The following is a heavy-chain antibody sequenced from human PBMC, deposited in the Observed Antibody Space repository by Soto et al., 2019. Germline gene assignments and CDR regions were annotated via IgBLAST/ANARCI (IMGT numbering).Heavy chain of an antibody. CDR1: GASINSGDYY. J-gene: IGHJ3*01. CDR2: IYYSGSI. CDR3: ATVPTYYYDGSGYANAFDV. Sequence: PSETLSLTCTVSGASINSGDYYWSWIRQPPGKGLEWIGYIYYSGSIYHNPSLKSRVIISVDMPKNQFSLKLSSVTAADTAVYYCATVPTYYYDGSGYANAFDVWGQGTMVTVS. D-gene: IGHD3-22*01. V-gene: IGHV4-30-4*01.